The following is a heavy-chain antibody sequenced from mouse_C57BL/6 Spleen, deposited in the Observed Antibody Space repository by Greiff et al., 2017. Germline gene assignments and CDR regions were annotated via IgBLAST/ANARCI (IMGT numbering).Heavy chain of an antibody. D-gene: IGHD1-1*01. Sequence: QVQLQESGPGLVPPSQSLSITCTVSGFSFTSYGVHWVRQSPGQGLEWLGVIWSGGSTDYNAAFISRLSISKDKSKSQFFLKMNSLQADDTARYYCASYDDSGYGAMDDWGQGTSVTVAS. V-gene: IGHV2-2*01. J-gene: IGHJ4*01. CDR1: GFSFTSYG. CDR3: ASYDDSGYGAMDD. CDR2: IWSGGST.